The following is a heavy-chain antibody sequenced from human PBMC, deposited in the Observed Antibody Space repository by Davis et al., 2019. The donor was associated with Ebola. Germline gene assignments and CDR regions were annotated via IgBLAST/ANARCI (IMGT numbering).Heavy chain of an antibody. D-gene: IGHD3-10*01. V-gene: IGHV3-66*02. CDR3: ARDTVRGNFYYYGMDV. CDR2: FYTAGTS. CDR1: GFPVSSNY. J-gene: IGHJ6*02. Sequence: GESLKISCAASGFPVSSNYMTWVRQAPGKGLEWVSIFYTAGTSYYADSVKGRFTISRDNSKNTLYLQMNSLRAEDTAVYYCARDTVRGNFYYYGMDVWGQGTTVTVSS.